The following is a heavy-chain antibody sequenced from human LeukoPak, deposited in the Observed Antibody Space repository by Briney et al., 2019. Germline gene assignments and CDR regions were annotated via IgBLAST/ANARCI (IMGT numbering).Heavy chain of an antibody. J-gene: IGHJ4*02. CDR1: GYTFTSFG. D-gene: IGHD2-15*01. CDR2: IGAYNGDT. Sequence: ASVKVSCKPSGYTFTSFGISWVRQAPGQGLEWMGWIGAYNGDTNYAQKFQGRVTMTTDTSTSTAYMDLRSLRADDTAVYYCTRDHCRGDNCPSFDYWGQGTLVTVSS. V-gene: IGHV1-18*04. CDR3: TRDHCRGDNCPSFDY.